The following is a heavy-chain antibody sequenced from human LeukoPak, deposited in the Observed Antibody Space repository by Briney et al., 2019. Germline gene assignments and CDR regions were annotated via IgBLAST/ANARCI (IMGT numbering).Heavy chain of an antibody. D-gene: IGHD2-8*02. V-gene: IGHV3-23*01. CDR1: GFTFSSYA. CDR2: ISGNGRGT. J-gene: IGHJ4*02. CDR3: AKEYYVLLVYALGGSFDY. Sequence: GGSLRLSCAASGFTFSSYAMSWVRHAPGKGLEWVSTISGNGRGTYYGDSVKGRFTISRDNSKNTLSLQMNSLRAEDTAVYHCAKEYYVLLVYALGGSFDYWGRGTLVTVFS.